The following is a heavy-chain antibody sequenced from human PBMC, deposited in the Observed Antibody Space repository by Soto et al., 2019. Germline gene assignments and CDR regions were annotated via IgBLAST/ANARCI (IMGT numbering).Heavy chain of an antibody. J-gene: IGHJ6*02. D-gene: IGHD3-22*01. CDR3: ARDLHKKDSSGYSAYYYYYGMDV. CDR1: GFTFSSYD. V-gene: IGHV3-13*01. Sequence: EGSLRLSCAASGFTFSSYDMHWVRQATGKGLEWVSAIGTAGDTYYPGSVKGRFTISRENAKNSLYLQMNSLRAGDTAVYYCARDLHKKDSSGYSAYYYYYGMDVWGQGTTVTVSS. CDR2: IGTAGDT.